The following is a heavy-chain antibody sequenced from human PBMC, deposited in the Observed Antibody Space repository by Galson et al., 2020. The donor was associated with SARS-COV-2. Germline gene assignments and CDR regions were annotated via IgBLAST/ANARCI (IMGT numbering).Heavy chain of an antibody. CDR1: GFTFRTYA. CDR3: VKEALYSRSYLRPSHFDY. D-gene: IGHD1-26*01. J-gene: IGHJ4*02. Sequence: GGSLRLSCSASGFTFRTYAMHWVRQAPGKGLEYVSAISSNGGSKYYADSVRGRFTISRDNSKNTLSLQMGSLRAEDTAVYYCVKEALYSRSYLRPSHFDYWGQGTLVTVSS. CDR2: ISSNGGSK. V-gene: IGHV3-64D*09.